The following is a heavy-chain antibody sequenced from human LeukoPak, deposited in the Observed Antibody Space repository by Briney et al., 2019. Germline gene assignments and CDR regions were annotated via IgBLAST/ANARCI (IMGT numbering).Heavy chain of an antibody. J-gene: IGHJ4*02. V-gene: IGHV4-61*02. D-gene: IGHD3-10*01. CDR2: IYTSGST. CDR1: GGSISSGSYY. CDR3: ARAHYYGSGSYEGHYDY. Sequence: PSETLSLTCTVSGGSISSGSYYWSWIRQPAGKGLEWIGRIYTSGSTNYNPSLKSRVTISVDTSKNQFSLKPSSVTAADTAVYYCARAHYYGSGSYEGHYDYWGQGTLVTVSS.